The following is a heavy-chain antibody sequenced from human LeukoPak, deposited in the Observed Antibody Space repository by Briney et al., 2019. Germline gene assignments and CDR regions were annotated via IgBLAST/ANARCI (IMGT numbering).Heavy chain of an antibody. Sequence: GRSLRLSCAASGFSFNTYAMEWVRQAPGKGLEGVAVIWYDGSEKHYADSVKGRFTISRDNSKNTLYLQMNSLRDGDTAVYYCAKGLDNWNPLPPDYWGQGTLVTVSS. J-gene: IGHJ4*02. CDR2: IWYDGSEK. V-gene: IGHV3-33*06. CDR3: AKGLDNWNPLPPDY. D-gene: IGHD1-1*01. CDR1: GFSFNTYA.